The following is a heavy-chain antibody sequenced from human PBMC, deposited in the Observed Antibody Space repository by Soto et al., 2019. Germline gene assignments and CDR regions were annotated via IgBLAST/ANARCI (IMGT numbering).Heavy chain of an antibody. D-gene: IGHD7-27*01. J-gene: IGHJ4*02. CDR2: INNGGSDT. Sequence: PGGSLRLSGAASGFTFSSYWMHWVRQAPGKGLVWLSRINNGGSDTVYADSVKGRFTNSRDNAKNTVYLQMNSLRVEDTAVYYCVRGLLGPDYWGQGTLVTVSS. CDR1: GFTFSSYW. CDR3: VRGLLGPDY. V-gene: IGHV3-74*01.